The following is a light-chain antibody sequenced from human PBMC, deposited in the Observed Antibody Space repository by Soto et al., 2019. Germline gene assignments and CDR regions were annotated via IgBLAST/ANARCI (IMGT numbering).Light chain of an antibody. CDR1: QSIGAN. Sequence: DIQMTQSPSSLSASVGARVTITCRASQSIGANLNWYQQKPGKAPKLIIYIVYTLQSGVPSRFSGSGSGTDCTLTISSLQPEDVATYYCQQSYAPPFSFGPGTKVDIK. CDR2: IVY. V-gene: IGKV1-39*01. J-gene: IGKJ3*01. CDR3: QQSYAPPFS.